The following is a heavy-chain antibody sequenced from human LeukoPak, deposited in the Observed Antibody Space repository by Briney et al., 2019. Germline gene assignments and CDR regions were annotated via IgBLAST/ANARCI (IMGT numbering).Heavy chain of an antibody. CDR3: AYSGSYGHLGY. J-gene: IGHJ4*02. CDR2: IYSSVST. CDR1: GGSISSNAYY. V-gene: IGHV4-39*01. Sequence: SETLSLTCTVSGGSISSNAYYWAWIRQPPGKGLEWIGRIYSSVSTYYNPSLKSRVTISVDTSKTQFSLRLSSVTAADTALYYCAYSGSYGHLGYWGQGIPVTVSS. D-gene: IGHD1-26*01.